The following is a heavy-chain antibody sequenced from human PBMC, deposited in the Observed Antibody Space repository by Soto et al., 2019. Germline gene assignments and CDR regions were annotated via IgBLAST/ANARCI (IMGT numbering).Heavy chain of an antibody. CDR3: TRDVYYDFCSANYSGYYHGRDV. CDR1: GYTFTSYG. J-gene: IGHJ6*02. V-gene: IGHV1-18*04. CDR2: ISAYNGNT. D-gene: IGHD3-3*01. Sequence: ASVKVSCKASGYTFTSYGISWVRQAPGQGLEWMGWISAYNGNTNYAQKLQGRVTMTTAPSTSTAYMELRSLSSHYTAVYYCTRDVYYDFCSANYSGYYHGRDVWGQRTT.